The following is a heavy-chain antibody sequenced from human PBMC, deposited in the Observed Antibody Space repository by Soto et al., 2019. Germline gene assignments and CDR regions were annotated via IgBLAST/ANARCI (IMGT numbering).Heavy chain of an antibody. CDR2: ISGSNNNI. V-gene: IGHV3-48*03. D-gene: IGHD2-21*02. Sequence: GGSLRLFCAASGFTLRNYEMNWVRQAPGKGLEWISKISGSNNNIYYADSVRGRFAISRDNAKNSLYLQMNSLRAEDTAIYYCASERLCGADCYFFDNWGQGTQVTVSS. CDR1: GFTLRNYE. CDR3: ASERLCGADCYFFDN. J-gene: IGHJ4*02.